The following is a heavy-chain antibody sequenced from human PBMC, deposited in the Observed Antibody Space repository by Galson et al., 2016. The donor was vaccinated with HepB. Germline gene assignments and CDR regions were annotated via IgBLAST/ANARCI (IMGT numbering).Heavy chain of an antibody. CDR3: ARASYCGNNCCLYFDH. Sequence: SVKVSCKASGYTFTGYFLHWVRLAPGQGLECMEWINPTSGETNYAQKFQGWVTMTRDTSISTAYLELGRLRPDDTAVYFCARASYCGNNCCLYFDHWGQGTLVTVSS. CDR1: GYTFTGYF. V-gene: IGHV1-2*04. D-gene: IGHD2-21*01. J-gene: IGHJ4*02. CDR2: INPTSGET.